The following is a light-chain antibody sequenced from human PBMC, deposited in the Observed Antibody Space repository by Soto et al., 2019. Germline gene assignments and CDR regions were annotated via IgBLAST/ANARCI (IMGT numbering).Light chain of an antibody. J-gene: IGLJ2*01. V-gene: IGLV1-47*01. CDR3: ASRDDSLSGVV. CDR2: KNN. CDR1: SSNIRSNY. Sequence: QAVLTQPPSASGTPGQRITISCSGGSSNIRSNYVYGYQHLPGKAPNLLIYKNNQRPAGVPDRFSVSKSGTSASLAIDGLRSEDEADYYCASRDDSLSGVVFGGGTQLTVL.